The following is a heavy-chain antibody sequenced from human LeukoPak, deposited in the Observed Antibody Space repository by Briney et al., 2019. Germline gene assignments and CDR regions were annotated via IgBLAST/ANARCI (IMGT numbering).Heavy chain of an antibody. J-gene: IGHJ6*03. Sequence: SQTLSLTCAISGDSVSSNSAAWNWIRQSPSRGLEWLGRTYYRSKWYNDYAVSVKSRITINPDTSKNQFSLQLNSVTPEDTAVYYCARLWTGYYTVNLSYYYYMDVWGKGTTVTVSS. CDR2: TYYRSKWYN. CDR3: ARLWTGYYTVNLSYYYYMDV. V-gene: IGHV6-1*01. D-gene: IGHD3/OR15-3a*01. CDR1: GDSVSSNSAA.